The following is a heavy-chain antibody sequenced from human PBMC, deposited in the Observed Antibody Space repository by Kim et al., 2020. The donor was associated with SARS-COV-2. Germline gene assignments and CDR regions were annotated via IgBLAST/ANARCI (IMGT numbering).Heavy chain of an antibody. V-gene: IGHV4-59*08. CDR2: IYYSGST. J-gene: IGHJ4*02. CDR1: GGSISSNY. D-gene: IGHD3-16*01. Sequence: SETLSLTCIVSGGSISSNYWSWIRQPPGKGLEWIGYIYYSGSTNYNPSLKSRVTISVDTSKNQFSLKLSSVTAADTAVYYCARLARGIWYFDYWGQGTLV. CDR3: ARLARGIWYFDY.